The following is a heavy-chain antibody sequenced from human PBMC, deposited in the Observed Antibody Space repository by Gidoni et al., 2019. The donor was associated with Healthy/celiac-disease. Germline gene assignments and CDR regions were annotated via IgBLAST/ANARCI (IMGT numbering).Heavy chain of an antibody. J-gene: IGHJ6*02. Sequence: QVQLVESGGGLVKPGGSLRISCAASGFTFSDYYMSWIRQAPGKGLEWFSYISSSSSYTNYADAVKGRFTISRDNAKNSLYLQMNSLRAEDTAVYYCARSPEYYYYGMDVWGQGTTVTVSS. CDR3: ARSPEYYYYGMDV. V-gene: IGHV3-11*05. CDR1: GFTFSDYY. CDR2: ISSSSSYT.